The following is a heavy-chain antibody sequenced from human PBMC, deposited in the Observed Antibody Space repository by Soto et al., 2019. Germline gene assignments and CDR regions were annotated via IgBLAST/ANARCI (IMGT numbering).Heavy chain of an antibody. D-gene: IGHD5-12*01. CDR2: ISSDGSTT. J-gene: IGHJ2*01. CDR3: ARGYDNYGAVLLF. V-gene: IGHV3-74*01. CDR1: GFTVSSNW. Sequence: PGGSLRLSCAAPGFTVSSNWMHWVRQAPGKGLVWVSRISSDGSTTNYADSVKGRFTISRDNAKSTLYLQMNNLSAEDTAVYYCARGYDNYGAVLLFWG.